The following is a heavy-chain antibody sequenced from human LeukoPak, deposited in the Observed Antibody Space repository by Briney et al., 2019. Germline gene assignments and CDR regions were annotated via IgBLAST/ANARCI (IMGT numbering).Heavy chain of an antibody. CDR2: MNPNSGNT. CDR1: GYTFTSYD. J-gene: IGHJ6*03. D-gene: IGHD6-6*01. Sequence: GASVKVSCKASGYTFTSYDINWVRQATGQGREWMGWMNPNSGNTGYAQKFQGRVTMARNTSISTAYMELSSLRSEDTAVYYCARGRSRSSRSYYYYMDVWGKGTTVTVSS. V-gene: IGHV1-8*01. CDR3: ARGRSRSSRSYYYYMDV.